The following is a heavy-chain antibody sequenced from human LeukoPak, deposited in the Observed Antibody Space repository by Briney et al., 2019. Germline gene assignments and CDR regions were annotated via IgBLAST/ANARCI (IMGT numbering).Heavy chain of an antibody. J-gene: IGHJ3*02. D-gene: IGHD5-24*01. V-gene: IGHV4-61*02. CDR2: IYLSGRT. Sequence: ASETLSLTCTVSGGSITSNSYFWSWIRQPAGKGLGWIGRIYLSGRTHYNPSLNSRVTMSIDTSKNQFSVKLSSATAADTAIYYCARYRDDYNHLPHAFDIWGQGTMVTASS. CDR3: ARYRDDYNHLPHAFDI. CDR1: GGSITSNSYF.